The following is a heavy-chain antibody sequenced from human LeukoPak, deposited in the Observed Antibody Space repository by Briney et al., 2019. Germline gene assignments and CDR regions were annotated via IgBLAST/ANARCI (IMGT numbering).Heavy chain of an antibody. CDR1: GFTFSSYA. D-gene: IGHD3-16*02. Sequence: GGSLRPSCAASGFTFSSYAMSWVRQAPGKGLEWVSAISGSGGSTYYADSVKGRFTISRDNSKNTLYLQMNSLRAEDTAVYYCANGLDYDYVWGSYRYTEGYWGQGTLVTVSS. CDR3: ANGLDYDYVWGSYRYTEGY. CDR2: ISGSGGST. V-gene: IGHV3-23*01. J-gene: IGHJ4*02.